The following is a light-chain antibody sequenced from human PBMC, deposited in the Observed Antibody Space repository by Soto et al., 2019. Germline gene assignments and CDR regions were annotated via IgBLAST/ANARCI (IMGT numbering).Light chain of an antibody. V-gene: IGKV3-15*01. CDR2: GAS. Sequence: IVMTQSPATLSVSTGEIATLSCRASQSVNSNLAWYQQKAGQAPSLLIYGASTRATGVPARFSGSGSGTESPLTISSLQSEGFAVYYCQQYNNWPPYTFGQGTKLEIK. CDR3: QQYNNWPPYT. CDR1: QSVNSN. J-gene: IGKJ2*01.